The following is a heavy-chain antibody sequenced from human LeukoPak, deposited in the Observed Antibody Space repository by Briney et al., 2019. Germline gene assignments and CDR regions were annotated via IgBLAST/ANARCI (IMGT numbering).Heavy chain of an antibody. V-gene: IGHV3-21*01. CDR1: GFIFRNYG. CDR2: ISSSSYI. J-gene: IGHJ3*02. CDR3: ARSITGTPNDAFDI. Sequence: GGSLRLSCVASGFIFRNYGMTWVRQAPGKGLEWVSSISSSSYIYYADSVKGRFTISRDNAKNSLYLQMNSLRAEDTAVYYCARSITGTPNDAFDIWGQGTMVTVSS. D-gene: IGHD1-20*01.